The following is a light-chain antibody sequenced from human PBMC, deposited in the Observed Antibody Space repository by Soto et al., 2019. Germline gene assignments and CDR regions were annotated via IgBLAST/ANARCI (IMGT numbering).Light chain of an antibody. V-gene: IGLV1-44*01. CDR3: AAWDGSLNEVV. CDR2: SND. Sequence: QSVLTQPPSASGTPGQRVTISCSGSSSNIGNNPVTWFQQLPGTAPKLLIYSNDQRPSGVPDRLSGSKSGTSASLAISGLQSEDEADYYCAAWDGSLNEVVFGGGTKLTVL. CDR1: SSNIGNNP. J-gene: IGLJ2*01.